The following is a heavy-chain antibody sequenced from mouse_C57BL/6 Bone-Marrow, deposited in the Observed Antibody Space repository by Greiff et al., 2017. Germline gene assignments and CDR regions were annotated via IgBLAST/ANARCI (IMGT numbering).Heavy chain of an antibody. CDR2: LDPSDSYT. J-gene: IGHJ2*01. CDR3: ARELGRDYFDY. V-gene: IGHV1-50*01. CDR1: GYTFTSYW. Sequence: QVQLKQPGAELVKPGASVKLSCKASGYTFTSYWMQWVKQRPGQGLEWIGELDPSDSYTNYNQKFKGKATLTVDTSSSTAYMQLSSLTSEDSAVYYCARELGRDYFDYWGQGTTLTVSS. D-gene: IGHD4-1*01.